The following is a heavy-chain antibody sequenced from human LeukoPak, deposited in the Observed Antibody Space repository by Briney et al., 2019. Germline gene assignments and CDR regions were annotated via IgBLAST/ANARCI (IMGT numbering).Heavy chain of an antibody. CDR2: INPSGGST. CDR3: ARDLVYSNYMNWFDP. J-gene: IGHJ5*02. V-gene: IGHV1-46*01. CDR1: GYTFTSYY. D-gene: IGHD4-11*01. Sequence: ASVKVSCKASGYTFTSYYMHWVRQAPGQGLEWMGIINPSGGSTSYAQKFQGRVTITADESTSTAYMELSSLRSEDTAVYYCARDLVYSNYMNWFDPWGQGTLVTVSS.